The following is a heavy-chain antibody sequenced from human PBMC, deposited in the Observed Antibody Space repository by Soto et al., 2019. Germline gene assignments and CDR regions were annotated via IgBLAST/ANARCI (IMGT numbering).Heavy chain of an antibody. CDR3: AREPLT. Sequence: QVQLQESGPGLVKPSQTLSLTCTVSGGSISSGGSYWSSIRQHPGMRLEWIGYIYYSGSTYSSPSLMSRVTISVDTSKNQFSLKLSSVTVADTSVYYCAREPLTWGQGTLVTVSS. J-gene: IGHJ4*02. CDR1: GGSISSGGSY. CDR2: IYYSGST. V-gene: IGHV4-31*03.